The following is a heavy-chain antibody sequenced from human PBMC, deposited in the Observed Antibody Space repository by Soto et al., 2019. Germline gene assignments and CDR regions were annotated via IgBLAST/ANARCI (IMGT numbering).Heavy chain of an antibody. D-gene: IGHD3-22*01. CDR2: IGGSGRTT. J-gene: IGHJ4*02. CDR3: AKSRYSDSSGDFYDY. Sequence: EVQLLESGGGLVQPGGSLSLSCAASAFTFNNYAMSWVRQAPGKGLVWVSGIGGSGRTTYYADSVKGRFTISRDNSNNTLFLQMNSLRAEDTAVYYCAKSRYSDSSGDFYDYWGQGTLVTVSS. V-gene: IGHV3-23*01. CDR1: AFTFNNYA.